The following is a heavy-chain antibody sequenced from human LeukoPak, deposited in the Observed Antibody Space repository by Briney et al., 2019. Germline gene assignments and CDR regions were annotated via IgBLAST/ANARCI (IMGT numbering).Heavy chain of an antibody. J-gene: IGHJ6*03. D-gene: IGHD3-3*01. CDR2: ISSSGSTI. Sequence: PGGSLRLSCAASGFTFSDYYMSWIRQAPGKGLEWVSYISSSGSTIYYADSVKGRFTISRDNAKNSLYLQMNSLRAEDTAVYYCARGDYDFWPPLWYMDVWGKGTTVTVSS. CDR1: GFTFSDYY. CDR3: ARGDYDFWPPLWYMDV. V-gene: IGHV3-11*04.